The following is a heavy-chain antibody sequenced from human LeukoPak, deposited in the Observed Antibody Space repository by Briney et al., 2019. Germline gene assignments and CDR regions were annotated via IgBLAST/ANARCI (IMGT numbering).Heavy chain of an antibody. CDR2: ISWDGRNT. V-gene: IGHV3-43*01. D-gene: IGHD6-13*01. Sequence: GGSLRLSCAPSGFTFDDYTMHWVRQAPEKGLEWVSLISWDGRNTYYADSVKGRFTISRDNNKNSLYLQMNSLRTEDTALYYCAKAGSNWYFDPWGQGTLVTVSS. J-gene: IGHJ5*02. CDR3: AKAGSNWYFDP. CDR1: GFTFDDYT.